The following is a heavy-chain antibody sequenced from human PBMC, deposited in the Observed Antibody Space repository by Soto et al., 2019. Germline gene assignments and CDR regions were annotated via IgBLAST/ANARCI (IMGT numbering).Heavy chain of an antibody. J-gene: IGHJ6*02. V-gene: IGHV1-2*04. D-gene: IGHD6-19*01. CDR2: INPNSGGT. CDR1: GYTFTGYY. Sequence: ASVKVSCKASGYTFTGYYMHWVRQAPGQGLEWMGWINPNSGGTNYAQKFQGWVTMTRDTSISTAYMELSRLRSDDTAVYYCARMWAVAGLYYYYGMDVWGQGTTVTVSS. CDR3: ARMWAVAGLYYYYGMDV.